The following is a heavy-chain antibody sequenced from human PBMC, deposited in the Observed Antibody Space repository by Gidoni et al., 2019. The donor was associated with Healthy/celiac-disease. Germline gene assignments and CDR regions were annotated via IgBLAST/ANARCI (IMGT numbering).Heavy chain of an antibody. Sequence: QVQLVQSGAEVKKPGAAVKVSCKADGYTFTSYAMHWVRQAPGQRIEWMGWINAGNGNTKYSQKFQGRVTITRDTSASTAYLELSSLRSEDTAVYYCARAPPYCGGDCYSDYFDYLGQGTLVTVSS. CDR2: INAGNGNT. V-gene: IGHV1-3*01. CDR1: GYTFTSYA. D-gene: IGHD2-21*02. J-gene: IGHJ4*02. CDR3: ARAPPYCGGDCYSDYFDY.